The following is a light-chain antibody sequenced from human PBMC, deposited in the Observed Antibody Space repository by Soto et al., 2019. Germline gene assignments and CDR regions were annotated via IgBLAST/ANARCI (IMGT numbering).Light chain of an antibody. CDR2: EVN. Sequence: QSALTQPPSASGSPGQSVTISCTGTGSDIGGYNFVSWYQQHPGKVPKLIIYEVNKRPSGVPDRFSGSKSGNTASLTVSGLPADDEADYYCSSYAGTNNRYVFGTGTKLTVL. CDR1: GSDIGGYNF. CDR3: SSYAGTNNRYV. V-gene: IGLV2-8*01. J-gene: IGLJ1*01.